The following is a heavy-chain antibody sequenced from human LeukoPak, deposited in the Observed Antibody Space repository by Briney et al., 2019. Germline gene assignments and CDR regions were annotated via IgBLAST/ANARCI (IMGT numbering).Heavy chain of an antibody. CDR2: IYYSGST. J-gene: IGHJ4*02. D-gene: IGHD3-22*01. CDR3: ASLSGFYLD. CDR1: GGSISSGGYF. Sequence: SETLSLTCTVSGGSISSGGYFWSWIRQHPGKGLEWIGYIYYSGSTYYSPSLKSRVTISVDTSKNQFSLKLNSVTAADTAVYYCASLSGFYLDWGQGTLVTVSP. V-gene: IGHV4-31*03.